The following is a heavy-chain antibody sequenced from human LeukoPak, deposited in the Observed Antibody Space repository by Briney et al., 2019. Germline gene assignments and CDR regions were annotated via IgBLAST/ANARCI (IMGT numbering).Heavy chain of an antibody. CDR2: IKQDGSEK. D-gene: IGHD3-22*01. CDR3: ARPRHNYYDSSGCFDY. CDR1: GFTFSSYW. Sequence: GGSLRLSCAASGFTFSSYWMSWVRQAPGKGLEWVASIKQDGSEKYYVDSVKGRFTISRDNAKNSLYLQMNSLRAEDTAVYYCARPRHNYYDSSGCFDYWGQGTLVTVSS. V-gene: IGHV3-7*01. J-gene: IGHJ4*02.